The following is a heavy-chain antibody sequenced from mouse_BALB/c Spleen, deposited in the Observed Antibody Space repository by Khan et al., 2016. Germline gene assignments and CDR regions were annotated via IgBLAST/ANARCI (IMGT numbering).Heavy chain of an antibody. V-gene: IGHV1S136*01. D-gene: IGHD1-1*01. J-gene: IGHJ3*01. CDR3: ARTYDYGSSTWFAF. Sequence: VQLQQSGPELVKPGASVKLSCKASGYTFTSYVMHWVKQKPGQGLEWIGYINPYNEGTKFNEKLKGKATLTSDKSSSTAYMELSSLTSEDSAVYYGARTYDYGSSTWFAFGGQGTLVTVSA. CDR2: INPYNEGT. CDR1: GYTFTSYV.